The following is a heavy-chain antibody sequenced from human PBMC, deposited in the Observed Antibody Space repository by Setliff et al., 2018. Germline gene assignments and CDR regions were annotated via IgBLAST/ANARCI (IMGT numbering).Heavy chain of an antibody. J-gene: IGHJ5*02. CDR3: ARVTMIVLSRRAFDIWGQGTMVTVSSGKGQLRYSYGPNWFDP. V-gene: IGHV4-38-2*01. Sequence: PSETLSLTCAVSGYSISSAYYWGWIRQPPGKGLEWIGSIYHSGSTYYNPSLKSRLTISVDTSKNQFSLKLSSVTAADTAVYYCARVTMIVLSRRAFDIWGQGTMVTVSSGKGQLRYSYGPNWFDPWGQGTLVTVSS. CDR2: IYHSGST. D-gene: IGHD3-22*01. CDR1: GYSISSAYY.